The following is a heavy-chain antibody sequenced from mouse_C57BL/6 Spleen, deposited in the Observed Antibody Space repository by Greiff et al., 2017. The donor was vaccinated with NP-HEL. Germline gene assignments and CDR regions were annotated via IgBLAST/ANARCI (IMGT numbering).Heavy chain of an antibody. CDR1: GFSFNTYA. CDR2: IRSKSNNYAT. V-gene: IGHV10-1*01. J-gene: IGHJ2*01. CDR3: VRHREPRGYFDY. Sequence: EVQLVESGGGLVQPKGSLKLSCAASGFSFNTYAMNWVRQAPGKGLEWVARIRSKSNNYATYYADSVKDRFTISRDDSESMLYLQMNNLKTEDTAMYYCVRHREPRGYFDYWGQGTTLTVSS. D-gene: IGHD3-3*01.